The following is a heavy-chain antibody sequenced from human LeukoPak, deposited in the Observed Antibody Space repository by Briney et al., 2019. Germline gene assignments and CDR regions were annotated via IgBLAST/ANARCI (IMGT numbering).Heavy chain of an antibody. V-gene: IGHV4-4*09. Sequence: PSETLSLTCTVSGGSISSDYWRWIRQPPGKGLEWIGYIYTSGSINYNPSLKSRVTISLDMSNNQFSLKLSSVTAADTAVYYCARLAGSSSSDYWGQGTLVTVSS. CDR2: IYTSGSI. CDR3: ARLAGSSSSDY. J-gene: IGHJ4*02. CDR1: GGSISSDY. D-gene: IGHD6-6*01.